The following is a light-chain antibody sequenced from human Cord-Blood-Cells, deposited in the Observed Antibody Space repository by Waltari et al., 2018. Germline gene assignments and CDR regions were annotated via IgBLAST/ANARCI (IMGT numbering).Light chain of an antibody. CDR2: EGS. CDR3: CSYAGSSTPVV. V-gene: IGLV2-23*01. CDR1: SSDVGCYNL. J-gene: IGLJ2*01. Sequence: QSALTQPASVSGSPGQSITISCTGTSSDVGCYNLVSWYQQHPGKAPKLMVYEGSKRLSGVSNRFSGSKSCNTASLTISGLQAEDEADYYCCSYAGSSTPVVFGGGTKLTVL.